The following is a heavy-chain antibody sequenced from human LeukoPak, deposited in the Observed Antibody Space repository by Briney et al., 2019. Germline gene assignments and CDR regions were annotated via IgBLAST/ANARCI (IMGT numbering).Heavy chain of an antibody. J-gene: IGHJ6*03. Sequence: PGRSLRLSCGASGFTFSSYAMHWVRQAPGKGLEWVAVISYDGSNKDYADSVKGRFTISRDNSKNTLYLQMNSLRAEDTAVYYCAKDQIGRSYSSGWYALDHWVSGYYYYMDVWGKGTTVTVSS. CDR3: AKDQIGRSYSSGWYALDHWVSGYYYYMDV. V-gene: IGHV3-30*04. CDR2: ISYDGSNK. D-gene: IGHD6-19*01. CDR1: GFTFSSYA.